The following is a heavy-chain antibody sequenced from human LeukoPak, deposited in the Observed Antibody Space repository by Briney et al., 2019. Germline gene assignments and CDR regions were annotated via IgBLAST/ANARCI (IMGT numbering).Heavy chain of an antibody. CDR1: GFTFSSYG. V-gene: IGHV3-33*01. CDR2: IWYDGSDK. D-gene: IGHD3-16*02. CDR3: ARDRYTPYYFDY. J-gene: IGHJ4*02. Sequence: GGSLRLSCAASGFTFSSYGMHWVRQAPGKGLEWVAVIWYDGSDKYYADSVKGRFTISRDNSKNTLYLQMNSLRAEDTAVYYCARDRYTPYYFDYWGQGTLVTVSS.